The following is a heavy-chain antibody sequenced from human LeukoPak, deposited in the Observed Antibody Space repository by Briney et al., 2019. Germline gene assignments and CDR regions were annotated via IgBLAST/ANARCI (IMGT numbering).Heavy chain of an antibody. V-gene: IGHV3-7*01. CDR1: GFTFSNYW. J-gene: IGHJ4*02. CDR3: ARDKVTY. Sequence: GGSLRLSCAASGFTFSNYWMSWVRQAPGKGLEGVAHINKDGSEIYYVDSVKGRFTISRDNAKSSLSLQMNSLRVEDTAVYYRARDKVTYWGQGILVTVSS. CDR2: INKDGSEI.